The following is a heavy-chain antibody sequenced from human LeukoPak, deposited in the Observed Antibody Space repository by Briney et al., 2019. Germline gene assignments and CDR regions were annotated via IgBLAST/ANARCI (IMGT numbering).Heavy chain of an antibody. Sequence: PGGSLRLSCAASGFTFSSYGMSWVRQARGKGLEWVSAISGSGGSTYYADSVKGRFTISRDNSKNTLFLQMNSLRAEDTAVYYCAKDPGWKDLVVVTVPHQFDYWGQGTLVTVSS. V-gene: IGHV3-23*01. D-gene: IGHD2-21*02. CDR3: AKDPGWKDLVVVTVPHQFDY. CDR2: ISGSGGST. CDR1: GFTFSSYG. J-gene: IGHJ4*02.